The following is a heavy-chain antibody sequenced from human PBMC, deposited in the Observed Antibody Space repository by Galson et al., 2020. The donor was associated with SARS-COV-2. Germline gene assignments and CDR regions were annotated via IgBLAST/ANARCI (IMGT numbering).Heavy chain of an antibody. Sequence: GGSLRLSCAASGFTFSDYYMSWIRQAPGKGLEWVSYISSSGSTIYYADSVKGRFTISRDNAKNSLYLQMNSLRAEDTAVYYCARDLTRGSGNYYYGMDVWGQGTTVTVSS. D-gene: IGHD3-10*01. CDR1: GFTFSDYY. CDR3: ARDLTRGSGNYYYGMDV. V-gene: IGHV3-11*01. CDR2: ISSSGSTI. J-gene: IGHJ6*02.